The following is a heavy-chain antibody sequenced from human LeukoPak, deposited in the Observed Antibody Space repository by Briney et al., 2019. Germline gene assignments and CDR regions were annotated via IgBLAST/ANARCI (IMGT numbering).Heavy chain of an antibody. CDR1: GFTFSSYA. Sequence: PGGSLRLSCAASGFTFSSYAMHWVRQAPGKGLEWVAVTSYDGSNKYYADSVKGRFTISRDNSKNTLYLQMNSLRAEDTAVYYCARDPSLTGPFDYWGQGTLVTVSS. D-gene: IGHD2-2*01. J-gene: IGHJ4*02. CDR2: TSYDGSNK. V-gene: IGHV3-30-3*01. CDR3: ARDPSLTGPFDY.